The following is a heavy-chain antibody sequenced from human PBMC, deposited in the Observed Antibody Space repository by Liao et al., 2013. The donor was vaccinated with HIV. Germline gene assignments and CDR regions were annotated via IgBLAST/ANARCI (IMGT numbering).Heavy chain of an antibody. J-gene: IGHJ3*02. CDR3: ARGRDAFRY. Sequence: QLQLQESGPGLVKPSQTLSLTCTVSGGSISSGDYYWSWIRQPAGKGLEWIGRVYSSGTTNYNPSLKSRVILLPDTSKNQFSLRLSSVTAADTAIYFCARGRDAFRYLGQGTMVTVSS. CDR2: VYSSGTT. CDR1: GGSISSGDYY. V-gene: IGHV4-61*02.